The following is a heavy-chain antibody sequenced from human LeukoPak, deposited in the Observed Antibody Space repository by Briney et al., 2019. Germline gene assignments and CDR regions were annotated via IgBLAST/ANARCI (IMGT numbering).Heavy chain of an antibody. Sequence: PSETLSLTCAVSGGSISSSNWWSWVRQPPGKGLEWIGEIYHSGSTNYNPSLKSRVTISVDKSKNQFSLKLSSVTVADTAVYYCARGRASGRRGFDYWGQGTLVTVSS. J-gene: IGHJ4*02. V-gene: IGHV4-4*02. D-gene: IGHD3-10*01. CDR1: GGSISSSNW. CDR2: IYHSGST. CDR3: ARGRASGRRGFDY.